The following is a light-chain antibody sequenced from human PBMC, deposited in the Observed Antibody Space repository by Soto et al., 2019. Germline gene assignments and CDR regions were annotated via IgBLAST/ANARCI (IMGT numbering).Light chain of an antibody. Sequence: SVLTQPPSASGTPGQTVAISCSGSNSNFGSNTVNWYQQFPGTAPKLLIYGNNQRPSGVPDRFSGSKSDTSASLAISGLLSEDESDYYCVAWADSLNGWVFGGGTKLTVL. V-gene: IGLV1-44*01. CDR1: NSNFGSNT. J-gene: IGLJ3*02. CDR2: GNN. CDR3: VAWADSLNGWV.